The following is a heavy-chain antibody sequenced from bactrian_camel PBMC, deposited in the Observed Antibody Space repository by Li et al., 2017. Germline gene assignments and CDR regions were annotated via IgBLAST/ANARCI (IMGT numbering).Heavy chain of an antibody. V-gene: IGHV3S45*01. CDR3: AAAFVAFCLYQRPRLSDSEYHY. Sequence: HVQLVESGGGSVQAGGSLRLSCAISGRSNENYFLAWFRQPPGKEREGVAAMYTGFGGGNIYYDDSVKGRFTISQDNSKNTLFLQMNVLRPEDTAMYYCAAAFVAFCLYQRPRLSDSEYHYWGQGTQVTV. D-gene: IGHD3*01. J-gene: IGHJ4*01. CDR1: GRSNENYF. CDR2: MYTGFGGGNI.